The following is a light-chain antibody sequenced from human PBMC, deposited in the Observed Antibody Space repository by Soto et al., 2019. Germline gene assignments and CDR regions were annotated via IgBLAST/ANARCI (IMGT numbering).Light chain of an antibody. Sequence: DFQMTQSPSTLSASVGDRVTITCRASQSIHSWLAWYQQKPGRTPKLLIYRASTLESGVPSRFSGRGSGTEFTLTISNMQPDDFATYYCQQYNTHPYTFGQGTRLQIK. J-gene: IGKJ2*01. CDR1: QSIHSW. CDR2: RAS. V-gene: IGKV1-5*03. CDR3: QQYNTHPYT.